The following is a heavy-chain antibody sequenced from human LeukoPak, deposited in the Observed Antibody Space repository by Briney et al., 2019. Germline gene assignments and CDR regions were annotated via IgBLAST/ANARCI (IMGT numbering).Heavy chain of an antibody. D-gene: IGHD4-17*01. Sequence: GESLKISCAASGFTFSSYWMSWVRQAPGKGLEWVANIKQDGSEKYYVDSVKGRFTISRDNAKNSLYLQMNSLRAEDTAVYYCAREGGDYGDADGYWGQGTLVTVSS. CDR3: AREGGDYGDADGY. CDR2: IKQDGSEK. V-gene: IGHV3-7*01. J-gene: IGHJ4*02. CDR1: GFTFSSYW.